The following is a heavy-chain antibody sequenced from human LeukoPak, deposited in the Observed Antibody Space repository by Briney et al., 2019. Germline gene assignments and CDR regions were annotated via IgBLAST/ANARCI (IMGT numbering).Heavy chain of an antibody. D-gene: IGHD4-17*01. CDR2: IKSKTDGGTT. J-gene: IGHJ4*02. CDR1: GFTFSNAW. Sequence: GGSLRLSCAASGFTFSNAWMSWVRQAPGKGLEWAGRIKSKTDGGTTDYAAPVKGRFTISRDDSKNTLYLQMNSLKTEDTAVYYCTTEAVTPVYWGQGTLVTVSS. V-gene: IGHV3-15*01. CDR3: TTEAVTPVY.